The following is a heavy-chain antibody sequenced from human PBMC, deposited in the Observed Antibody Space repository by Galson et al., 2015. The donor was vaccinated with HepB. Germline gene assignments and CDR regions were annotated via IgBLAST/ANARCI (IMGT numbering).Heavy chain of an antibody. Sequence: SLRLSCAASGFTFTNYAMNWVRQAPGKGLEWVSAISASGGDTYYRDSVKGRFTISRDNSKNTLYLQMNSLTAGDTAVYYCAKWSYFDYVWGVYRVTLKFDSWGQGTRVTVSS. CDR2: ISASGGDT. J-gene: IGHJ4*02. D-gene: IGHD3-16*01. CDR3: AKWSYFDYVWGVYRVTLKFDS. CDR1: GFTFTNYA. V-gene: IGHV3-23*01.